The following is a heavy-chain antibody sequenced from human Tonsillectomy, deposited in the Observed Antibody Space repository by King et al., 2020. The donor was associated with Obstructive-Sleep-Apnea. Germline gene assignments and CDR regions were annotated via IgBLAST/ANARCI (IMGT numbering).Heavy chain of an antibody. CDR2: IYDTGRT. V-gene: IGHV4-31*03. CDR1: GGSITSSGCY. J-gene: IGHJ6*02. D-gene: IGHD5-12*01. CDR3: AGDGGGYDYAAGMDV. Sequence: VQLQESGPGLVKPSQTPSLTCTVAGGSITSSGCYWSWIRQHPGKGLGWIGYIYDTGRTYYNLSLKSRVSISVDTSKNKFSLKLSSVTAADTAVYYCAGDGGGYDYAAGMDVWGQGTTVIVSS.